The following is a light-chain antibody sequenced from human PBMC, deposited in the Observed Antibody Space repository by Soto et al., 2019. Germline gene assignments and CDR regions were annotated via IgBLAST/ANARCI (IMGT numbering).Light chain of an antibody. CDR3: SSYTTSSTQV. CDR1: SSDIGRYNY. V-gene: IGLV2-14*01. CDR2: EVR. Sequence: QSVLTQPASVSGSPGQSITISCTGTSSDIGRYNYVSWYQQHPGKVPKLIISEVRNRPSGVSDRFSGSKSGNSASLTISGLQPEDEADYYCSSYTTSSTQVIGSGTKLTVL. J-gene: IGLJ1*01.